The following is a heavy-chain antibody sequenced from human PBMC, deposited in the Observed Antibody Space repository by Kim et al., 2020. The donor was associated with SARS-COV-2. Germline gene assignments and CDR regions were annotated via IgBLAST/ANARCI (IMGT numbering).Heavy chain of an antibody. J-gene: IGHJ4*02. Sequence: VGSLRLSCSASGFTFSNYAMHWVRQAPGKGLEYVSAISSDGGSTYYADSVKGRFTISRDNSKNMLYVQMSRLRVEDTAIYYCVTRNYYNSGSYYEGAPFDFWGQGTLVTVSS. CDR1: GFTFSNYA. CDR3: VTRNYYNSGSYYEGAPFDF. CDR2: ISSDGGST. V-gene: IGHV3-64*05. D-gene: IGHD3-10*01.